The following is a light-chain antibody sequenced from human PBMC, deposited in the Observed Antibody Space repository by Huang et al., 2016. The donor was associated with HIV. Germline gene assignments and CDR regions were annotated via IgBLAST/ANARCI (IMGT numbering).Light chain of an antibody. CDR3: KQPLQSFT. V-gene: IGKV2-28*01. CDR2: LGS. CDR1: QSLLHSNGYNY. J-gene: IGKJ3*01. Sequence: DIVMTQSPLSLPVTPGEPASISCRSSQSLLHSNGYNYLDWYLQKPGQSPQLLIYLGSKRASWFPDRCSGSESGTDFTLKISRVEAEDVGVYYCKQPLQSFTFGPGTKVDIK.